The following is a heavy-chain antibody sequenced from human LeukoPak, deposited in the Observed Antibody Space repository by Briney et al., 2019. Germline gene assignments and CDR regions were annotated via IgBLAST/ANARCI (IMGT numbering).Heavy chain of an antibody. CDR1: GDTFTNYF. D-gene: IGHD6-19*01. Sequence: ASVKVSCKASGDTFTNYFMHWVRQAPGQGLEWMGIINPTDSSTSYAQKFQGRVTMTRDTSTSTVYMELSSLRSEDTAVYYCARDRSSGVYYYYGMDVWGQGTTVTVSS. CDR3: ARDRSSGVYYYYGMDV. J-gene: IGHJ6*02. V-gene: IGHV1-46*01. CDR2: INPTDSST.